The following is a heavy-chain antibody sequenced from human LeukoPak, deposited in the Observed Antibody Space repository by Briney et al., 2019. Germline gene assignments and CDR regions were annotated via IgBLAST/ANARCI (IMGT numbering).Heavy chain of an antibody. CDR2: ISTYNGNT. Sequence: ASVKVSCKASGYTFTSYGISWVRQAPGQGLEWLGWISTYNGNTHYAQKLQGRVTMTTDTSTTTAYMELRSLRSDDTAVYYCARDSLFEYSSSYWGQGTLVTVSS. CDR1: GYTFTSYG. J-gene: IGHJ4*02. D-gene: IGHD6-6*01. CDR3: ARDSLFEYSSSY. V-gene: IGHV1-18*01.